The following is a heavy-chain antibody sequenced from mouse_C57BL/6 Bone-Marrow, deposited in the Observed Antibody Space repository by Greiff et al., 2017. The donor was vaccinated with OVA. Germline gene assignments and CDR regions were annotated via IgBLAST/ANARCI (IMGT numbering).Heavy chain of an antibody. CDR2: IDPENGDT. CDR3: TTYYYGSSRAY. Sequence: VQLQQSGAELVRPGASVKLSCTASGFTIKDDYMHWVKQRPEQGLEWIGWIDPENGDTEYASKFQGKATITADTSSNTAYLQLSSLTSEDTAVYYCTTYYYGSSRAYWGQGTLVTVSA. CDR1: GFTIKDDY. D-gene: IGHD1-1*01. V-gene: IGHV14-4*01. J-gene: IGHJ3*01.